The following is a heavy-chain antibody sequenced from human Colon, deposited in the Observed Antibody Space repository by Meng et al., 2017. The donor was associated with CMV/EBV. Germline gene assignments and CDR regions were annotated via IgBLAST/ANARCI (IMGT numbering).Heavy chain of an antibody. Sequence: GGSLRLSCAASGFTFSAYWMGWVRQAPGKGLEWVANINEGGNKMYYVDSVRGRFTISRDNAKNSLYLQMNSLRVENTAVYYCARGYNTVDHWGQGRLVTVSS. V-gene: IGHV3-7*01. CDR2: INEGGNKM. CDR1: GFTFSAYW. CDR3: ARGYNTVDH. D-gene: IGHD1-1*01. J-gene: IGHJ4*02.